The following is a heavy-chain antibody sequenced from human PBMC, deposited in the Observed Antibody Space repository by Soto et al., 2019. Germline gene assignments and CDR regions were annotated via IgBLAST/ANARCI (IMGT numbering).Heavy chain of an antibody. J-gene: IGHJ6*02. CDR3: ARDLRGSNGFDV. Sequence: LSLTCTVSGDSVSSGSYYWTWIRQPPGKRLEWIGYTYYSGSTNYNPSLKSRVIILVDTSKNQFSLRLRSVTAADTAVYYCARDLRGSNGFDVCGQGTTVTVSS. V-gene: IGHV4-61*01. D-gene: IGHD2-8*01. CDR2: TYYSGST. CDR1: GDSVSSGSYY.